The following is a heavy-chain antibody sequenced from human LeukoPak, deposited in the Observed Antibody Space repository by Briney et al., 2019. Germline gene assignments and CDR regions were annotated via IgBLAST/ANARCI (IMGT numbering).Heavy chain of an antibody. J-gene: IGHJ4*02. V-gene: IGHV4-31*03. CDR1: GGSISSGGYY. Sequence: SETLSLTCTVSGGSISSGGYYWSWIRQHPGKGLEWIGYIYYSGSTYYNPSLKSRVTISVDTSKNQFSLKLSSVTAADTGVYYCSRGGSYYYDSSGYYFFEPLVDYWGQGTLVTVSS. CDR3: SRGGSYYYDSSGYYFFEPLVDY. D-gene: IGHD3-22*01. CDR2: IYYSGST.